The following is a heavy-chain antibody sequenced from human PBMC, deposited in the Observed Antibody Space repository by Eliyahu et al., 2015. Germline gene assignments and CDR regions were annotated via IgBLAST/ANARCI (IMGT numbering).Heavy chain of an antibody. CDR2: IYTSGST. CDR3: ARGEMVTTTGYFDS. D-gene: IGHD5-24*01. V-gene: IGHV4-61*02. Sequence: QVQLQESGPGLVEAPQTLSLTCTVSGASISGGSYYWSWIRQPAGKGLEWIGRIYTSGSTDYNPSLRGRVIMSIDTSKNQFFLRLTSVTAADTALYYCARGEMVTTTGYFDSWGQGTLVTVSS. J-gene: IGHJ4*02. CDR1: GASISGGSYY.